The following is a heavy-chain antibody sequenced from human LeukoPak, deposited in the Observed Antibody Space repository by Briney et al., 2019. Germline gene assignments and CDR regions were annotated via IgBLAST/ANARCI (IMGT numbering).Heavy chain of an antibody. Sequence: SETLSLTCTVSGYSISSGYYWAWIRQPPGKGLEWIGSIYHSGSTYHNPSLKSRVTISVDTSKNQFSLKLTSVTAADTAVYYCARDTYYYGSGTYYFNYWGQGTLVTVSS. D-gene: IGHD3-10*01. CDR3: ARDTYYYGSGTYYFNY. V-gene: IGHV4-38-2*02. CDR2: IYHSGST. J-gene: IGHJ4*02. CDR1: GYSISSGYY.